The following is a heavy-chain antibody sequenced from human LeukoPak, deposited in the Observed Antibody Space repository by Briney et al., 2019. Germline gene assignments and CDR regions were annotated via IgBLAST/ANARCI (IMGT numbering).Heavy chain of an antibody. CDR1: GGSISGGPYY. D-gene: IGHD3-22*01. V-gene: IGHV4-39*01. CDR2: IYYGENT. Sequence: SETLSLTCTVSGGSISGGPYYWGWIRQPPGKGLEWIGNIYYGENTYYNPSLKSRVTISIDTSKNQFYLKLSSLTAADTAVYYCARRDDSSGYHKIFDYWGPGTLVTVSS. J-gene: IGHJ4*02. CDR3: ARRDDSSGYHKIFDY.